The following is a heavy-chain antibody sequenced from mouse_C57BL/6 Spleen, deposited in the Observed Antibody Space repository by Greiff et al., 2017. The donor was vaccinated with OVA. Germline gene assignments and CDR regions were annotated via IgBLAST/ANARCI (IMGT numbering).Heavy chain of an antibody. CDR2: LWSGGST. CDR1: GFSLTSYG. D-gene: IGHD1-1*01. V-gene: IGHV2-2*01. CDR3: ARSSFITPMDY. Sequence: VKLMESGPGLVQPSQSLSITCTVSGFSLTSYGVPWVRHSPGKGLEWLGVLWSGGSTAYNAAFISRLSISKDNYKSQVFFKMNSLQADDTAIYYCARSSFITPMDYWGQGTSVTVSS. J-gene: IGHJ4*01.